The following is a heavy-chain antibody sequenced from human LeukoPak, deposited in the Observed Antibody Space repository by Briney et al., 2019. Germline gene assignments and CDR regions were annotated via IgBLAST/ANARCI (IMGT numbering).Heavy chain of an antibody. V-gene: IGHV3-30*02. CDR3: AKDTTPPKAGYDP. D-gene: IGHD1-14*01. CDR1: GFTFISYG. J-gene: IGHJ5*02. CDR2: IRYDGSNK. Sequence: PGGSLSLSCAASGFTFISYGMHWVRQAPGKGLECVAFIRYDGSNKYYADSVKGRFTISRDNSKNTLYLQMNSLRAEDTAVYYCAKDTTPPKAGYDPWGQGTLVTVSS.